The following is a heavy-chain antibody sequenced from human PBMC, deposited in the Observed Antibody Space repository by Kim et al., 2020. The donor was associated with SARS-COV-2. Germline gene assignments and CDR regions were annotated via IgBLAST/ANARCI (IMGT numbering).Heavy chain of an antibody. D-gene: IGHD1-1*01. CDR3: AKVGGNWNGAYYGMDV. J-gene: IGHJ6*02. V-gene: IGHV3-23*01. Sequence: SVKGRFTISRDKSKDTLYLQMNSLTAEDTAVYYCAKVGGNWNGAYYGMDVWGQGTTGTVSS.